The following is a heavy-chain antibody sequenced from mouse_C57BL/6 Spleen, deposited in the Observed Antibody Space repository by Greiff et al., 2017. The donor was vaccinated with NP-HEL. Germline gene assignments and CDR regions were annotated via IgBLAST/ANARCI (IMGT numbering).Heavy chain of an antibody. CDR2: ISDGGSYT. D-gene: IGHD2-4*01. Sequence: EVQVVESGGGLVKPGGSLKLSCAASGFTFSSYAMSWVRQTPEKRLEWVATISDGGSYTYYPDNVKGRFTISRDNAKNNLFLQMSHLESEDTAMYYCARIYYYYDGFAYWGQGTLVTVSA. V-gene: IGHV5-4*01. J-gene: IGHJ3*01. CDR3: ARIYYYYDGFAY. CDR1: GFTFSSYA.